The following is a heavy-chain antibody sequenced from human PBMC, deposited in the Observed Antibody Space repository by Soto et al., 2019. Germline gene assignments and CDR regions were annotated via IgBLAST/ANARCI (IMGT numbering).Heavy chain of an antibody. D-gene: IGHD6-19*01. CDR1: GYNFTSYG. Sequence: QVQLVQSGADVKKPGASVKVSCKASGYNFTSYGISWVRQAPGQGLEWMGWISPHNGRTKYARRFQDRVTMTTETPTSTVYMELGSLSSDDTAVYYCARDLYYSSGRYFDHDAFDIWGQGTVVTVSS. CDR2: ISPHNGRT. CDR3: ARDLYYSSGRYFDHDAFDI. J-gene: IGHJ3*02. V-gene: IGHV1-18*01.